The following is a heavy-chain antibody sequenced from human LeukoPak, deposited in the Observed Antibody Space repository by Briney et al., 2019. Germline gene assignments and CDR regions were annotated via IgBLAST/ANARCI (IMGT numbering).Heavy chain of an antibody. CDR1: GGSISSYF. V-gene: IGHV4-59*01. J-gene: IGHJ6*02. D-gene: IGHD1-26*01. CDR3: ARGGTVRNGMDV. Sequence: SETLSLTCTVSGGSISSYFWSWIRQPPGKGLEWIGYIYYSGSTNYNPSLKSRVTISVDTSRNQFSLKLSSVTAADTAVYYCARGGTVRNGMDVWGQGTTVTVSS. CDR2: IYYSGST.